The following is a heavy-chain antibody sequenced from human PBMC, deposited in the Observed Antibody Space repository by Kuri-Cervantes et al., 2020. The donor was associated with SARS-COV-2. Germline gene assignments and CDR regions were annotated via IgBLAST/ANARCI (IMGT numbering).Heavy chain of an antibody. CDR2: ISSSGSTI. J-gene: IGHJ1*01. V-gene: IGHV3-11*01. D-gene: IGHD6-13*01. CDR3: AKVNIAAAGSKHFQH. CDR1: GFTLSDYY. Sequence: GGSLRLSCAASGFTLSDYYMSWIRRAPGKGLEWVSYISSSGSTIYYADSVKGRFTISRDNSKNTLYLQMNSLRAEDTAVYYCAKVNIAAAGSKHFQHWGQGTLVTVSS.